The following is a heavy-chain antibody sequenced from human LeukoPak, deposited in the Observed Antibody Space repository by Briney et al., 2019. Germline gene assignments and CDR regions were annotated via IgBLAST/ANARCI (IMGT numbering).Heavy chain of an antibody. V-gene: IGHV4-59*01. J-gene: IGHJ5*02. CDR3: ARSRGYSGYDSGWFDP. D-gene: IGHD5-12*01. Sequence: SETLSLTCTVSGGSISSYYWSWIRQPPGKGLEWIVYIYYSGSTNYNPSLKSRVTISVDTSKNQFSLKLSSVTAADTAVYYCARSRGYSGYDSGWFDPWGQGTLVTVSS. CDR2: IYYSGST. CDR1: GGSISSYY.